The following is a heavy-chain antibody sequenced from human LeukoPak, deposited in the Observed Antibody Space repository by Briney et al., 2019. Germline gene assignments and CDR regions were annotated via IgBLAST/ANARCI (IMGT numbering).Heavy chain of an antibody. CDR3: ARSGGSGWDEGFDY. CDR2: IYLSDSDA. J-gene: IGHJ4*02. CDR1: GYSSTSYW. V-gene: IGHV5-51*01. D-gene: IGHD6-19*01. Sequence: GESLKISCKGSGYSSTSYWIAWVRQMPGKGLEWMGIIYLSDSDARYSPSFQGQVTMSADKSISTAYLQWSNLKASDTAIYYCARSGGSGWDEGFDYWGQGTLVTLSS.